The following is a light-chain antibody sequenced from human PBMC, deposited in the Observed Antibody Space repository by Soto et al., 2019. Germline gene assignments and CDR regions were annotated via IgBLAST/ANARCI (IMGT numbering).Light chain of an antibody. J-gene: IGKJ3*01. V-gene: IGKV3-20*01. CDR1: QSVSGSS. Sequence: EIVLTQSPGTLSLSPGERATLSCRASQSVSGSSLAWYQQKPGQAPRLLIYGASSRATGIPDRFSGSGSGTDFTLTINSLKPEDFAVYYCQQYDSSPSSFTFGPGTKVDIK. CDR3: QQYDSSPSSFT. CDR2: GAS.